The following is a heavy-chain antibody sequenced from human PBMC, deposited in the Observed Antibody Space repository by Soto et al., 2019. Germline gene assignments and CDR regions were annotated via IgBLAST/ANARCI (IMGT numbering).Heavy chain of an antibody. CDR1: GGSISSYY. D-gene: IGHD3-10*01. CDR3: ARVKWFGESGFDY. Sequence: SETLSLTCTVSGGSISSYYWSWVRQPPGKGLEWIGYIYYTGYTNYNPSLKSRVTISVDTSKDQFSLNVSSVTAADTAVYYCARVKWFGESGFDYWGQGTLVTVSS. J-gene: IGHJ4*02. V-gene: IGHV4-59*01. CDR2: IYYTGYT.